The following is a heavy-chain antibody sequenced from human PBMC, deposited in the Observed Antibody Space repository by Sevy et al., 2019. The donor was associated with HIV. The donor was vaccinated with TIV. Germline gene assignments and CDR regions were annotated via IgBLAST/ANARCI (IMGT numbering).Heavy chain of an antibody. CDR2: VYDSGST. D-gene: IGHD4-17*01. V-gene: IGHV4-4*02. J-gene: IGHJ4*02. CDR3: AREKTTAFAFDL. Sequence: SETLTLTCAVSGGSISSTNWWSWVRQPPGQGLEWIGEVYDSGSTNYNPSLKSRVSISVDKAKNQFSVKLSSVTAADTAVYYCAREKTTAFAFDLWGQGALVTVSS. CDR1: GGSISSTNW.